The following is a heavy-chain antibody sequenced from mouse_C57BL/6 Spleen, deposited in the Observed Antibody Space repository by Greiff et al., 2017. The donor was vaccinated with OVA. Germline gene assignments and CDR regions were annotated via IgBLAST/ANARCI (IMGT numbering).Heavy chain of an antibody. CDR3: ARADYYGSSYSAWFAY. D-gene: IGHD1-1*01. CDR1: GFTFSSYA. V-gene: IGHV5-4*01. J-gene: IGHJ3*01. CDR2: ISDGGSYT. Sequence: DVQLVESGGGLVKPGGSLKLSCAASGFTFSSYAMSWVRQTPEKRLEWVATISDGGSYTYYPDNVKGRFTISRDNAKNNLYLQMSHLKSEDTAMYYCARADYYGSSYSAWFAYWGQGTLVTVSA.